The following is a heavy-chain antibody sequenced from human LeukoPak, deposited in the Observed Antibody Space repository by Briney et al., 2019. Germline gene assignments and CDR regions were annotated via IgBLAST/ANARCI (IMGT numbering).Heavy chain of an antibody. J-gene: IGHJ5*02. Sequence: PSETLSLTCTVSGYSISSGYYWGWIRQPPGKGLEWIGSIYHSGSTYYNPSLKSRVTRSVDTSKNQFSLKLSSVTAADTAVYYCARGNTIFGVVILYPNNWFDPWGQGTLVTVSS. CDR1: GYSISSGYY. V-gene: IGHV4-38-2*02. CDR3: ARGNTIFGVVILYPNNWFDP. CDR2: IYHSGST. D-gene: IGHD3-3*01.